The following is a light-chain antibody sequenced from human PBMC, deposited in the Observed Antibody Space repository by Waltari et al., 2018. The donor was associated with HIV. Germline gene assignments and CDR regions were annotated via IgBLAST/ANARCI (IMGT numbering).Light chain of an antibody. V-gene: IGLV2-23*02. CDR3: CSYVGSSTWV. J-gene: IGLJ3*02. Sequence: QSALTQPASVSGSPGQSITISCTGTSSDVGGYNYVSWYQQHPGKAPKVMIYDVSKRPSGVSNRFSGSKSDNTASLTISGLQAEDEADYYCCSYVGSSTWVFGGGTKLTVL. CDR2: DVS. CDR1: SSDVGGYNY.